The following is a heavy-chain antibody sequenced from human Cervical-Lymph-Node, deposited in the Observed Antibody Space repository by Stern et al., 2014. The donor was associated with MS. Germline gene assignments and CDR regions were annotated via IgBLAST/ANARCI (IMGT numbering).Heavy chain of an antibody. Sequence: VQLVESGGGLVKPGGSLRLSCAASGFTFSDYYMSWIRQAPGKGLEWVSYISSSSSYTNYADSVKGRFTISRDNAKNSLYLQMNSLRAEDTAVYYCARDPGYGDSTVDYWGQGTLVTVSS. D-gene: IGHD4-17*01. V-gene: IGHV3-11*06. CDR3: ARDPGYGDSTVDY. CDR2: ISSSSSYT. CDR1: GFTFSDYY. J-gene: IGHJ4*02.